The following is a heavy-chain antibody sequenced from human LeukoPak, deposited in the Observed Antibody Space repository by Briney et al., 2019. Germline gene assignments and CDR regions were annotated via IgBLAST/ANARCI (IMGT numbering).Heavy chain of an antibody. Sequence: SETLSLTCTASGYSISSPYYWGWIRQPPGKGLEWIGSMYHSGNTYYNPSLKSRVTISVDTSKNQFSLKLNSVTAADTAVYYCARDKEYQLLFPARRYYYYMDVWGKGTTVTVSS. D-gene: IGHD2-2*01. J-gene: IGHJ6*03. CDR3: ARDKEYQLLFPARRYYYYMDV. CDR2: MYHSGNT. V-gene: IGHV4-38-2*02. CDR1: GYSISSPYY.